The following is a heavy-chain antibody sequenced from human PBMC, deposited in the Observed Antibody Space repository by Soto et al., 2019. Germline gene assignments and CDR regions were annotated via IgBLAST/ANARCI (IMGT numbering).Heavy chain of an antibody. CDR1: GFTFINYA. V-gene: IGHV3-23*01. CDR3: AKKVLGSLGTYCNSCACHYAFDI. D-gene: IGHD2-2*01. J-gene: IGHJ3*02. CDR2: ISGGGDGT. Sequence: EVQLLESGGGLVQPGGSLRLSCAASGFTFINYAMTWVRQAPGKGLEWVSTISGGGDGTYYADSVKGRFTISRDNSRNTVYLQMISLKAEDTAVYYCAKKVLGSLGTYCNSCACHYAFDIWGQGTMVTVSS.